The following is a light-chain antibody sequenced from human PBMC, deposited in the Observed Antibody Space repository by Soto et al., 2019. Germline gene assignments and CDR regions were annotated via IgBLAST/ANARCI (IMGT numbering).Light chain of an antibody. CDR2: AAS. V-gene: IGKV1-33*01. CDR1: KDIKNY. Sequence: DIQMTQSPSSLSASVGDRVTITCQASKDIKNYLNWYQKKPGKAPKLLIYAASILETGVPSRFSGSGSGTYFTFTISSLQPEDVATYYCQHYDDLPWTFGQGTKVAIK. J-gene: IGKJ1*01. CDR3: QHYDDLPWT.